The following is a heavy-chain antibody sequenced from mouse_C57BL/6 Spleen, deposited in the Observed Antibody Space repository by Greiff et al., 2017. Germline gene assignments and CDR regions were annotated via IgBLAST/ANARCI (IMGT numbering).Heavy chain of an antibody. CDR1: GYTFTSYW. CDR2: IHPNSGST. CDR3: ASLTGTGDY. Sequence: VQLVESGAELVKPGASVKLSCKASGYTFTSYWMHWVKQRPGQGLEWIGMIHPNSGSTNYNEKFKSKATLTVDKSSSTAYMQISSLTSEDSAVYYCASLTGTGDYWGQGTTLTVSS. V-gene: IGHV1-64*01. D-gene: IGHD4-1*01. J-gene: IGHJ2*01.